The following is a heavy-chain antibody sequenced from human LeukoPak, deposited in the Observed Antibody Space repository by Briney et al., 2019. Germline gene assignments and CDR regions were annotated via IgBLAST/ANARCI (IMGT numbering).Heavy chain of an antibody. V-gene: IGHV1-8*01. CDR1: GYTFTSYD. Sequence: ASVKVSCKASGYTFTSYDINWVRQATGQGLEWMGWMNPNSGNTGYAQKFQGRVTMTRNTSISTAYMELSSLRPEDTAVYYCARGDRLGEYMDVWGKGTTVTVSS. CDR2: MNPNSGNT. J-gene: IGHJ6*03. CDR3: ARGDRLGEYMDV. D-gene: IGHD6-19*01.